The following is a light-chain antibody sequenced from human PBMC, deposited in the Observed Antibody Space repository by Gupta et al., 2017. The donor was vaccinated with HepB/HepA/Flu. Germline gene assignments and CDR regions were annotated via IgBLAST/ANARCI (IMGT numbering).Light chain of an antibody. CDR2: GAF. Sequence: EIMITQSPATLSVSPGERATLSCRASESVSINLAWYQQKPGQAPRLLIYGAFTRATGIPARFSGSGSGTEFTLTISNLQSEDFAVYYCQQYNNWPLTFGGGTKVEIK. CDR1: ESVSIN. CDR3: QQYNNWPLT. V-gene: IGKV3-15*01. J-gene: IGKJ4*01.